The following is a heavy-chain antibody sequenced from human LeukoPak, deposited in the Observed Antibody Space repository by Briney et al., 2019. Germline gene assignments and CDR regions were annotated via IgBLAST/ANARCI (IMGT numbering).Heavy chain of an antibody. CDR2: IYYSGST. D-gene: IGHD3-10*01. J-gene: IGHJ3*02. Sequence: SETLSLTCTVSGGSISSYYWSWIRQPPGKGLEWIGYIYYSGSTNYNPSLKSRVTISVDTSKNQFSLKLSSVTAADTAVYHCARVDGGGDAFDIWGQGTMVTVSS. CDR1: GGSISSYY. V-gene: IGHV4-59*01. CDR3: ARVDGGGDAFDI.